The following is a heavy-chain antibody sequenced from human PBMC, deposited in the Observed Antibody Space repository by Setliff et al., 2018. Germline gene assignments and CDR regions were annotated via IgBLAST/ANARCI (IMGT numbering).Heavy chain of an antibody. J-gene: IGHJ4*02. CDR1: GFTFSSHA. D-gene: IGHD3-10*01. Sequence: GESLKLSCAASGFTFSSHAMSWVRQAPGKGLEWISTIYTNGITTFYAESVKGRFTISRDNSKNTLRLQMNGLRVEDTAVYFAVGGHHGTLLYWGQGTLVTVSS. CDR2: IYTNGITT. V-gene: IGHV3-23*05. CDR3: VGGHHGTLLY.